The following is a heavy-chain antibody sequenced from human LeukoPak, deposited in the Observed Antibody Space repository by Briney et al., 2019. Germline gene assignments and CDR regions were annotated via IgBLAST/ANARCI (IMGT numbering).Heavy chain of an antibody. D-gene: IGHD5-12*01. CDR2: INSDGSST. CDR3: AVRGYSGYDTSYFDY. Sequence: GGSLGLSCAASGFTFSSYWMHWVRQAPGKGLVGVSRINSDGSSTSYADSVKGRFTISRDSAKNTLYLQMNSLRAEDTAVYYCAVRGYSGYDTSYFDYWGQGTLVTVSS. J-gene: IGHJ4*02. CDR1: GFTFSSYW. V-gene: IGHV3-74*01.